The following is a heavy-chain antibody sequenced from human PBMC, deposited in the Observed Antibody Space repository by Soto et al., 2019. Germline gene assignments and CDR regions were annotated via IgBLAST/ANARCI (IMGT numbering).Heavy chain of an antibody. V-gene: IGHV4-4*07. CDR3: ARTLCGFTYGSRQVYFDY. CDR2: LFPGGTT. Sequence: SETLSLTCTGSGDPITSYFWSWIRQPAGKGLEWIGHLFPGGTTSPNTSLASRVSMSIDTSKNQFSLTTTSVTAADTAMYYCARTLCGFTYGSRQVYFDYWGQGSLVTVSS. J-gene: IGHJ4*02. CDR1: GDPITSYF. D-gene: IGHD3-10*01.